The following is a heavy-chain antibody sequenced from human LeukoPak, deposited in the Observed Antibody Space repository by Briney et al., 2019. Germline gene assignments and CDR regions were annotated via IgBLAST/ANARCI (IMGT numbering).Heavy chain of an antibody. V-gene: IGHV3-23*01. D-gene: IGHD1/OR15-1a*01. CDR3: AKDFEFKWQQPSDH. Sequence: GGSLRLSCAVSGFSFSYYAMSWVRQFPGKGLEWVSGISGTGGNTYYADSVKGRFTISRDNSKNMLYLQMNTLTAEDTAIYFCAKDFEFKWQQPSDHWGQGTPVTVSS. CDR1: GFSFSYYA. J-gene: IGHJ4*02. CDR2: ISGTGGNT.